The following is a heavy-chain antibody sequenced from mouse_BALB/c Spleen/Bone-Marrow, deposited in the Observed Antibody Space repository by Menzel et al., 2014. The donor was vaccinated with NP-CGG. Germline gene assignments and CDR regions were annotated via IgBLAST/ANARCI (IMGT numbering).Heavy chain of an antibody. V-gene: IGHV2-6-5*01. CDR3: AKLGRSYYYFDV. J-gene: IGHJ1*01. CDR1: GFSLTDYG. Sequence: QVQLKQPGPGLVAPSQSLSITCTVSGFSLTDYGVSWIRQPPGKGLEWLGVIWGGGSTYYNSALKSRLSISKDNSKSQVFLKMNSLQTVDSAMYYGAKLGRSYYYFDVWGAGTTVTVSS. CDR2: IWGGGST. D-gene: IGHD1-1*01.